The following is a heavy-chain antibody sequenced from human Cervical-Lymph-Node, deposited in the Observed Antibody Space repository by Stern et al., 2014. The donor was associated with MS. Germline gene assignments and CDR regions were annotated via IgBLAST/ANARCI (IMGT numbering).Heavy chain of an antibody. CDR1: GFPFRKYV. CDR2: ISYSGDTT. Sequence: EVQLVESGGGVVQPGGSLRLSCAASGFPFRKYVMSWVRQTPGKGLQWVSSISYSGDTTNYADSVKGRITISRDNSKNTLYLQMNSLRADDTAVYYCAKEGILVASFDYWGQGTLVTVSS. D-gene: IGHD6-19*01. J-gene: IGHJ4*02. CDR3: AKEGILVASFDY. V-gene: IGHV3-23*04.